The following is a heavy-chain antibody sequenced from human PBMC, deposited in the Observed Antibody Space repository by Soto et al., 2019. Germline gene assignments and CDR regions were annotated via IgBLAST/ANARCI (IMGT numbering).Heavy chain of an antibody. CDR2: ISSSSSYI. D-gene: IGHD1-26*01. Sequence: EVQLVQSGGGLVKPGGSLRLSCAASGFTFSSYSMNCVRQAPGKGLEWVSSISSSSSYIYYADSVKGRFTISRDNAKNSLYLQMNSLRAEDTAVYYCARDKGGSYDARVDYWGQGTLVTVSS. CDR3: ARDKGGSYDARVDY. CDR1: GFTFSSYS. V-gene: IGHV3-21*01. J-gene: IGHJ4*02.